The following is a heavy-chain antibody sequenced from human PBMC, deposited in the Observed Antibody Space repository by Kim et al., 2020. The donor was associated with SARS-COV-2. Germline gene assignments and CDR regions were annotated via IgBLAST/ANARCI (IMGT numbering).Heavy chain of an antibody. D-gene: IGHD3-3*01. V-gene: IGHV3-21*01. Sequence: GGSLRLSCAASGFTFSSYSMNWVRQAPGKGLEWVSSISSSSSYIYYADSVKGRFTISRDNAKNSLYLQMNSLRAEDTAVYYCARDPSFLEWLSLSCYYYGMDVWGPRTTVTDSS. CDR1: GFTFSSYS. CDR3: ARDPSFLEWLSLSCYYYGMDV. CDR2: ISSSSSYI. J-gene: IGHJ6*01.